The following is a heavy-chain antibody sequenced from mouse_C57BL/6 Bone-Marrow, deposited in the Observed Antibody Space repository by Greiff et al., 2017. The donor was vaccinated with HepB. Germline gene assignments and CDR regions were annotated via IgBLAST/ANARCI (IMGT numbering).Heavy chain of an antibody. V-gene: IGHV1-55*01. CDR2: IYPGSGST. D-gene: IGHD1-1*01. CDR1: GYTFTSYW. J-gene: IGHJ2*01. Sequence: QVQLQQSGAELVKPGASVKMSCKASGYTFTSYWITWVKQRPGQGLEWIGDIYPGSGSTNYNEKFKSKATLTVDQSSSTAYMQLSSLTSEDSAVYYCARGEGAVVAPDYWGQGTTLTVSS. CDR3: ARGEGAVVAPDY.